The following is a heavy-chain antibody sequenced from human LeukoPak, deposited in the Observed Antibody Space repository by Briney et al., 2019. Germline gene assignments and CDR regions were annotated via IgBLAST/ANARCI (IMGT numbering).Heavy chain of an antibody. Sequence: GGSLRLSCAASGFTFSSYSMNWVRQAPGKGLEWVSSISSSSSYIYYADSVKGRFTISRDNAKNSLYLQMNSLRAEDTAVYYCARDRGRLTFIAAAGTPWEANNWGQGTLVTVSS. V-gene: IGHV3-21*01. CDR3: ARDRGRLTFIAAAGTPWEANN. CDR1: GFTFSSYS. CDR2: ISSSSSYI. D-gene: IGHD6-13*01. J-gene: IGHJ4*02.